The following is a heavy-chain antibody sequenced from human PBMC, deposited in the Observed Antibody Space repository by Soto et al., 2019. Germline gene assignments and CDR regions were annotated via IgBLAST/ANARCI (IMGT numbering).Heavy chain of an antibody. D-gene: IGHD5-18*01. CDR3: ARIPRYSFPTSDDLDS. Sequence: SVKVSCKASGGTFYTYTFSWVRQAPGQGLEWMGSITPIYPTTNYAEKFQGRLTVTADGSTNTAYMELNSLTSDDTAVYYCARIPRYSFPTSDDLDSWGQGTLVTSPQ. J-gene: IGHJ4*02. CDR2: ITPIYPTT. V-gene: IGHV1-69*13. CDR1: GGTFYTYT.